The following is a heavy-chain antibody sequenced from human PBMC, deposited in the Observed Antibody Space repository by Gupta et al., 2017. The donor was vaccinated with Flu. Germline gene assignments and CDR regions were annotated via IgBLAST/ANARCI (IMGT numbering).Heavy chain of an antibody. CDR1: GGTFSSYA. V-gene: IGHV1-69*06. J-gene: IGHJ6*02. CDR2: IIPIFGTA. CDR3: ARGTTVGTPQDYYGMDV. D-gene: IGHD4-17*01. Sequence: QVQLVQSGAEVKKPGSSVKVSCKASGGTFSSYAISWVRQAPGQGLEWMGGIIPIFGTANYAKKCQGRVTITADKSTSTAYMELSSLRSEETAVDYCARGTTVGTPQDYYGMDVGGQGTTVTVSS.